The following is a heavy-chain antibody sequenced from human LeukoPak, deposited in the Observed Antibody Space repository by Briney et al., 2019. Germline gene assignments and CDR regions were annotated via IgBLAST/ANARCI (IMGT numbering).Heavy chain of an antibody. V-gene: IGHV3-30*04. CDR3: AKDGDGYYGSGSYCDY. CDR2: ISYDGNHK. Sequence: PGGSLRLSCEAAGFTFSTFGFHWVRQAPGKGLEWMTFISYDGNHKFYADYVKGRFTISRDNYKNTLYLQMNNLRVEDTAVYYCAKDGDGYYGSGSYCDYWGQGTLGTVSS. CDR1: GFTFSTFG. D-gene: IGHD3-10*01. J-gene: IGHJ4*02.